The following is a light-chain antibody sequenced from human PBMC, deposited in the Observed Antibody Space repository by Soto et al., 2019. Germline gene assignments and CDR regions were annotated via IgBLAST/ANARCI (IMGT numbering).Light chain of an antibody. CDR3: SSYTTSGTPWV. CDR1: RSDIGGYKY. CDR2: DVS. Sequence: QSALTQPASVSGSPGQSITISCTGTRSDIGGYKYVSWYQQHPGKAPKLMIYDVSNRPSGVSNRFSGSKSGNTASLTTSGLQVEDEADYYCSSYTTSGTPWVFGGGTKLTVL. V-gene: IGLV2-14*03. J-gene: IGLJ3*02.